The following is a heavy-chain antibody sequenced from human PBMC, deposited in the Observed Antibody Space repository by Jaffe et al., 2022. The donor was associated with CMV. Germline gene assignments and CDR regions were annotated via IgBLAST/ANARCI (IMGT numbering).Heavy chain of an antibody. CDR2: IWYDGSNK. CDR1: GFTFSSYG. J-gene: IGHJ4*02. V-gene: IGHV3-33*01. Sequence: QVQLVESGGGVVQPGRSLRLSCAASGFTFSSYGMHWVRQAPGKGLEWVAVIWYDGSNKYYADSVKGRFTISRDNSKNTLYLQMNSLRAEDTAVYYCARSSGSVAGTDFDYWGQGTLVTVSS. D-gene: IGHD6-19*01. CDR3: ARSSGSVAGTDFDY.